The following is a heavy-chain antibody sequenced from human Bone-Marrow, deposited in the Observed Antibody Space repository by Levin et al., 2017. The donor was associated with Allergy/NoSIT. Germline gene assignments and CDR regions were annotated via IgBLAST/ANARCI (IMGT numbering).Heavy chain of an antibody. CDR1: GFSLSTREVG. J-gene: IGHJ4*02. V-gene: IGHV2-5*02. CDR3: AHRLSLISAYRRGRAAGYFFDY. Sequence: KVSGPTLVKPTQTLTLTCTFSGFSLSTREVGVGWIRQPPGKALEWLALIYWDGDKRYSPSLKSRLTITKDTSKNQVVLIVTNMDPVDTATYYCAHRLSLISAYRRGRAAGYFFDYWGQGTLVTVSS. CDR2: IYWDGDK. D-gene: IGHD6-13*01.